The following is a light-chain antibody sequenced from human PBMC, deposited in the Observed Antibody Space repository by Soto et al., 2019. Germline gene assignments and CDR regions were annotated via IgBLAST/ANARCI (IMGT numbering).Light chain of an antibody. V-gene: IGKV1-12*01. CDR2: DAS. Sequence: DIQMTQSPSSVSASVGDRVTITCRANQGISSWLAWYQQKPEKAPKLVIYDASSLQSGVPSRFCGSGSGTDFTLTISSLQPEDFATYYFQQAYGFPLTFGGCTKVDIK. J-gene: IGKJ4*01. CDR1: QGISSW. CDR3: QQAYGFPLT.